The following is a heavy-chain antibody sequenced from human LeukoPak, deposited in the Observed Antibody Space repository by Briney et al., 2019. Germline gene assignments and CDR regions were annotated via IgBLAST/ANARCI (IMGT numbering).Heavy chain of an antibody. V-gene: IGHV3-74*01. CDR3: ARDAHNYFDY. CDR2: INSDGSST. Sequence: PGGSLRLSCAASGFTFSSYWMHWVRQAPEKGLVWVSRINSDGSSTSYADPVKGRFTISRDNAKNTLYLQMNSLRAEDTAVYYCARDAHNYFDYWGQGTLVTVSS. J-gene: IGHJ4*02. CDR1: GFTFSSYW.